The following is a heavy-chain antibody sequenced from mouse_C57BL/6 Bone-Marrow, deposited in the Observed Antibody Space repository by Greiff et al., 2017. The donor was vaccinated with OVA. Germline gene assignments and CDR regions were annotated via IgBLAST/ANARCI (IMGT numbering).Heavy chain of an antibody. CDR1: GYTFTDYN. Sequence: DVHLVESGPELVKPGASVKIPCKASGYTFTDYNMDWVKQSHGKSLEWIGDINPNNGGTIYNQKFKGKATLTVDTSSSTAYMELRSLTSEDTAVYYCAILRLRFADWGQGTLVTVSA. CDR2: INPNNGGT. CDR3: AILRLRFAD. J-gene: IGHJ3*01. V-gene: IGHV1-18*01. D-gene: IGHD3-2*02.